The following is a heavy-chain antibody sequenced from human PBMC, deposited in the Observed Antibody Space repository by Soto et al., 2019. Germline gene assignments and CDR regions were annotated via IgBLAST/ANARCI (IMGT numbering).Heavy chain of an antibody. J-gene: IGHJ6*03. CDR2: IYYSGST. V-gene: IGHV4-39*01. CDR1: GGSISSSSYY. CDR3: ARLANPNYYYYYYMDG. Sequence: SETLSLTCTVSGGSISSSSYYWGWIRQPPGKGLEWIGSIYYSGSTYYNPSLKSRVTISVDTSKNQFSLKLSSVTAADTAVYYCARLANPNYYYYYYMDGWGKGTTVTVSS.